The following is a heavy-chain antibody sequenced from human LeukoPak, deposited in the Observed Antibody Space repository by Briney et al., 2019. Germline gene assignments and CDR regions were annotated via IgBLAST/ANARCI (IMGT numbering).Heavy chain of an antibody. Sequence: GGSLRLSCAASGFTFSSYGMHWVRQAPGKGLEWVAFIRYDGSNKYYADSVKGRFTISRDNSKNTLYLQMNSLRAEDTAVYYCAKDVGSRGYYYYYMDVWGKGTTVTVS. CDR2: IRYDGSNK. CDR3: AKDVGSRGYYYYYMDV. V-gene: IGHV3-30*02. CDR1: GFTFSSYG. J-gene: IGHJ6*03. D-gene: IGHD2-15*01.